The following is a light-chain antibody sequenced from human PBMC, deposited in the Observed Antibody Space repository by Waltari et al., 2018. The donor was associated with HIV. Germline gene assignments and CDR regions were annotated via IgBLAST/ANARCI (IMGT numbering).Light chain of an antibody. CDR1: QSVLKSSTYRNY. V-gene: IGKV4-1*01. Sequence: DIVMTQSPDSVAVSLGDKASINCRYSQSVLKSSTYRNYLAWYQQKPGPPPTLLFYWASTRESGVPDRFSASGSGTDFALTISSLQAEDVAVYYCQQYYTTPLTFGGGTKVEIK. CDR2: WAS. CDR3: QQYYTTPLT. J-gene: IGKJ4*01.